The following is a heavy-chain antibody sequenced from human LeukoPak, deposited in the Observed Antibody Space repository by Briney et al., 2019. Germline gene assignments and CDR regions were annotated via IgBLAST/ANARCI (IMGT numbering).Heavy chain of an antibody. D-gene: IGHD2/OR15-2a*01. CDR2: IKQDGSEK. CDR3: AKDQSMGAGDDAFGI. J-gene: IGHJ3*02. V-gene: IGHV3-7*03. CDR1: GFTFSTYR. Sequence: GGSLRLSCAASGFTFSTYRMSWVRQTPGKGLEWVANIKQDGSEKHYVDSVKGRFTISRDNAKNSLYLQMNSLRAEDMALYYCAKDQSMGAGDDAFGIWGQGTMVTVSS.